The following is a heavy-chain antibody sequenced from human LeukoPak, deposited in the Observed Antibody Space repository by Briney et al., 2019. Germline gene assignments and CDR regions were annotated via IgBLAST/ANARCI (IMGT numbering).Heavy chain of an antibody. V-gene: IGHV4-34*01. J-gene: IGHJ5*02. CDR3: ARHTLLWFGELQNWFDP. CDR1: GGSFSGYY. D-gene: IGHD3-10*01. Sequence: SETLSLTCAVYGGSFSGYYWSWIRQPPGKGLEWVGEINHSGSTNYNPSLKSRVTISVDTSKNQFSLKLSSVTAGDTAVYYCARHTLLWFGELQNWFDPWGQGTLVTVSS. CDR2: INHSGST.